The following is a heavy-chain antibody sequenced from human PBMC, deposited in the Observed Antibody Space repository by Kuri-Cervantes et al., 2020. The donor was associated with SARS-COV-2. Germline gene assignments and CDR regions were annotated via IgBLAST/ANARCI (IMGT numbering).Heavy chain of an antibody. Sequence: SETLSLTCAVYGGSLSGSYWGWIRQPPGKGLEWIGSIYHSGSTYYNPSLKSRVTISVDTSKNQFSLKLSSVTAADTAVYYCVVARDYYYGSGSYPSFDYWGQGTLVTVSS. D-gene: IGHD3-10*01. J-gene: IGHJ4*02. CDR1: GGSLSGSY. CDR2: IYHSGST. V-gene: IGHV4-38-2*01. CDR3: VVARDYYYGSGSYPSFDY.